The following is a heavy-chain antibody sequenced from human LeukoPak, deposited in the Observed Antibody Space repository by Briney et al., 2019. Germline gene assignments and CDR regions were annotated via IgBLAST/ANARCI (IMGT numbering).Heavy chain of an antibody. V-gene: IGHV3-30-3*01. D-gene: IGHD4-17*01. CDR1: GFTFSSYA. CDR2: ISYDGSNK. CDR3: ARVMTTTYFPYYYYGMDV. J-gene: IGHJ6*02. Sequence: GRSLRLSCAASGFTFSSYAMHWVRQAPGKGLEWVAVISYDGSNKYYADSVKGRFTISRDNSKNTPYLQMNSLRAEDTAVYYCARVMTTTYFPYYYYGMDVWGQGTTVTVSS.